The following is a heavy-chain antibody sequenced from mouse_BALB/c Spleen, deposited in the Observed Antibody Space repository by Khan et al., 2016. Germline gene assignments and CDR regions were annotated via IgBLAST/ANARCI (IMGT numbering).Heavy chain of an antibody. J-gene: IGHJ4*01. CDR1: GYSITSGYS. CDR2: IHYSGST. CDR3: ARLDYDYDEGFYAMDY. V-gene: IGHV3-1*02. Sequence: EVQLQESGPDLVKPSQSLSLTCTVTGYSITSGYSWHWIRQFPGNKLEWMGYIHYSGSTNYNPSLKSRISITRDTSKNQFFLQLNSVTTEDTATYDCARLDYDYDEGFYAMDYWGQGTSVTVSS. D-gene: IGHD2-4*01.